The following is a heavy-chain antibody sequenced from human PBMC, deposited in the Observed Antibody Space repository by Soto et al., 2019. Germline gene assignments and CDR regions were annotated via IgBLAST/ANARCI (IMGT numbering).Heavy chain of an antibody. CDR2: ISEGGGTI. CDR3: ARNSGDYEVY. D-gene: IGHD4-17*01. V-gene: IGHV3-48*03. J-gene: IGHJ4*02. Sequence: GWSLRLSCVASGSTFSRYELNWVRQAPGKGLEWVSYISEGGGTIHYADSVKGRFTISRDNAKKSLYLQMNSLRAEDTAVYYCARNSGDYEVYWGQGTLVTVSS. CDR1: GSTFSRYE.